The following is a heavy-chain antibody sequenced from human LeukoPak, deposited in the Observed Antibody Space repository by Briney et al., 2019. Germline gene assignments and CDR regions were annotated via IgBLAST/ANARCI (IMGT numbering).Heavy chain of an antibody. D-gene: IGHD3-3*01. J-gene: IGHJ4*02. Sequence: GGSLRLSCTASGFTFGDYAMSWVRQAPGKGLEWVGFIRSKAYGGTTEYAASVKGRFTISRDDSKSIAYLQMNSLKTEDTAVYYCTRVGVGDFWSGYYDYWGQGTLVTVSS. CDR1: GFTFGDYA. V-gene: IGHV3-49*04. CDR2: IRSKAYGGTT. CDR3: TRVGVGDFWSGYYDY.